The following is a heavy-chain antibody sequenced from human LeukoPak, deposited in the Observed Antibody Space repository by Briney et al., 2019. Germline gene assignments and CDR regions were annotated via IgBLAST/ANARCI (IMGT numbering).Heavy chain of an antibody. D-gene: IGHD3-22*01. V-gene: IGHV3-15*01. CDR1: GFTFSNAW. CDR3: TTDKLVRITMIVVVTDAFDI. J-gene: IGHJ3*02. Sequence: PGGSLRLSCAASGFTFSNAWMSWVRQAPGKGLEWVGRIKSKTDGGTTDYAAPVKGRFTISRDDSKNTLYLQMNSLKTEDTAVYYCTTDKLVRITMIVVVTDAFDIWGQGTMVTVSS. CDR2: IKSKTDGGTT.